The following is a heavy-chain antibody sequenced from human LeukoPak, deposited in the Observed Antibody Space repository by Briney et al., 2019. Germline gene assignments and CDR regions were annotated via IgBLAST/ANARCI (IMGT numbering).Heavy chain of an antibody. V-gene: IGHV3-30-3*01. CDR1: GFTFSSYA. CDR3: ARDPGSGYYYYYGMDV. CDR2: ISYDGSNK. D-gene: IGHD2-15*01. J-gene: IGHJ6*02. Sequence: SGGSLRLSCAASGFTFSSYAMHWVRQAPGKGLEWVAVISYDGSNKYYADSVKGPFTISRDNSKNTLYLQMNSLRAEDTAVYYCARDPGSGYYYYYGMDVWGQGTTVTVSS.